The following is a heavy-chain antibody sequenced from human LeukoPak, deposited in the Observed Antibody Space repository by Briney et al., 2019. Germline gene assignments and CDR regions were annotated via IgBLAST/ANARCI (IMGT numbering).Heavy chain of an antibody. D-gene: IGHD2-21*02. J-gene: IGHJ4*02. CDR2: IYTSGST. CDR3: ARDQQLSYCGGDCYPAN. CDR1: GGSISSGSYF. V-gene: IGHV4-61*02. Sequence: PSETLSLTCTVSGGSISSGSYFWSWIRQPAGKGLEWIGRIYTSGSTDYNPSLQSRVTMSVDTSKNQFSLKLNSVTAAGTAVYYCARDQQLSYCGGDCYPANWGQGTLVTVSS.